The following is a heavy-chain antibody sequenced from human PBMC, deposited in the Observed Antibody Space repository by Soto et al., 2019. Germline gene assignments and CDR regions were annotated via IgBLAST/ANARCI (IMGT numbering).Heavy chain of an antibody. CDR3: GREVGALGSYYYYGMDV. CDR1: GYTFTSYG. Sequence: ASVKVSCKASGYTFTSYGISWVRQAPGQGLEWMGWISAYNGNTNYAQKLQGRVTMTTDTSTSTAYMELRSLRSDDTAVYYCGREVGALGSYYYYGMDVWGQGTRVTVSS. J-gene: IGHJ6*02. V-gene: IGHV1-18*01. CDR2: ISAYNGNT. D-gene: IGHD7-27*01.